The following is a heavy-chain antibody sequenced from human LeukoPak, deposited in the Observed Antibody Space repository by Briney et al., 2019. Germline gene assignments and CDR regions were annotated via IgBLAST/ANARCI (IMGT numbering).Heavy chain of an antibody. Sequence: SETLSLTCAVYGGSFSGYYWSWIRQPPGKGLEWIGEINHSGSTNYNPSLKSRVTISVDTSKNQSSLKLSSVTAADTAVYYCARGPRCSGGSYYSVRVDPWGQGTLVTVSS. CDR2: INHSGST. CDR3: ARGPRCSGGSYYSVRVDP. V-gene: IGHV4-34*01. D-gene: IGHD2-15*01. CDR1: GGSFSGYY. J-gene: IGHJ5*02.